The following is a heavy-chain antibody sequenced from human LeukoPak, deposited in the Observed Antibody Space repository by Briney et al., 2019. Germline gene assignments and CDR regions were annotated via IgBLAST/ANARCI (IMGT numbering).Heavy chain of an antibody. V-gene: IGHV3-30*18. CDR3: AKEGDYYGMDV. J-gene: IGHJ6*02. CDR1: GFTFSSYG. Sequence: GRSLRLSCVVSGFTFSSYGMHWVRQGPGKGLEWVAVISYDGSNKDYADSVKGRFTISRDDSKNTLYLQMNSLRVEDTAVYYCAKEGDYYGMDVWGQGTTVTVSS. CDR2: ISYDGSNK. D-gene: IGHD1-26*01.